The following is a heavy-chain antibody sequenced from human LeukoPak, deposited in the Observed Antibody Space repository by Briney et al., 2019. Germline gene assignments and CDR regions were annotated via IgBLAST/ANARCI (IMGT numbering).Heavy chain of an antibody. CDR2: INHRGAT. Sequence: PSETLSLTCAVFGGSLSDHDWSWIRQPPGKGLEWTGEINHRGATNYNPSLKSRVTLSLDTSKNQVSLKLNSLTAADTAVYYCARGKGDLSMIVMIVTAVEFYFDSWGPGTLVTVSS. J-gene: IGHJ4*02. CDR3: ARGKGDLSMIVMIVTAVEFYFDS. CDR1: GGSLSDHD. V-gene: IGHV4-34*01. D-gene: IGHD3-22*01.